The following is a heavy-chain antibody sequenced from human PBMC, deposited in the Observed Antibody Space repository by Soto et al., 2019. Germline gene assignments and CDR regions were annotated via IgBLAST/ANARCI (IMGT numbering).Heavy chain of an antibody. CDR2: IGTAGDT. J-gene: IGHJ6*02. CDR3: ERDIVLYGMDV. CDR1: GFTFSSYD. D-gene: IGHD2-15*01. V-gene: IGHV3-13*01. Sequence: PGGSLRLSCAASGFTFSSYDMHWVRQATGKGLEWVSAIGTAGDTYYPGSVKGRFTISRENAKNSLYLQMNSLRAGDTAVYYCERDIVLYGMDVWGQGTTVTVSS.